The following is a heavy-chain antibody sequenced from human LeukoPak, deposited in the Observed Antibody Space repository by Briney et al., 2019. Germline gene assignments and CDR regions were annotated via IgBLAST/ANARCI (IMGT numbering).Heavy chain of an antibody. CDR1: GYTLTELS. CDR3: ATDFPPKSDVFDY. J-gene: IGHJ4*02. V-gene: IGHV1-24*01. D-gene: IGHD3-16*01. Sequence: ASVKVSCEVSGYTLTELSMHWVRQAPGKGLEWMGGFDPEDGETIYAQKFQGRVTMTGDTSTDTAYMELSSLRSEDTAVYYCATDFPPKSDVFDYWGQGTLVTVSS. CDR2: FDPEDGET.